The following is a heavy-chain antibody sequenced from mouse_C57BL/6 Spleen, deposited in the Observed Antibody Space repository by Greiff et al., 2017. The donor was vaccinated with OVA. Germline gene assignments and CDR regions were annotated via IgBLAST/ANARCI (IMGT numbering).Heavy chain of an antibody. D-gene: IGHD2-3*01. CDR3: ARFDDGYPWFAY. CDR2: ISSGSSTI. V-gene: IGHV5-17*01. CDR1: GFTFSDSG. J-gene: IGHJ3*01. Sequence: EVMLVESGGGLVQPGGSLKLSCAASGFTFSDSGMHLVRQAPEKGLAWVAYISSGSSTIYYADTVKGRFTISRDNAKNTLFLQMTSLRSEYTAMYYCARFDDGYPWFAYWGQGTLVTVSA.